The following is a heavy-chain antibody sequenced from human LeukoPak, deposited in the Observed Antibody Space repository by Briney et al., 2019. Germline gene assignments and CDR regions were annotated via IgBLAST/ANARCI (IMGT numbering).Heavy chain of an antibody. V-gene: IGHV3-30*18. CDR2: ISYDGSNK. D-gene: IGHD3-3*01. CDR3: AKFRTSRRGTYYDFWSGYAKDYYYYGMDV. J-gene: IGHJ6*02. Sequence: GGSLRLSCAASGFTFSSYGMHWVRQAPGKGLEWVAVISYDGSNKYYADSVKGRFTISRDNSKNTLYLQMNSLRAEDTAVYYCAKFRTSRRGTYYDFWSGYAKDYYYYGMDVWGQGTTVTVSS. CDR1: GFTFSSYG.